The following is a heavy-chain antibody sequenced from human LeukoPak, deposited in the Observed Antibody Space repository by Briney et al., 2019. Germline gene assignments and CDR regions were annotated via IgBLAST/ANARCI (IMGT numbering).Heavy chain of an antibody. CDR3: ARSSRGVQGVITPPKY. J-gene: IGHJ4*02. V-gene: IGHV3-23*01. Sequence: GGSLRLSCTASGFTFSSYAMSWVRQAPGKGLEWVSAISGSGGSTYYADSVKGRFTISRDNSKNTLYLQMNSLRAEDTAVYYCARSSRGVQGVITPPKYWGQGTLVTVST. CDR2: ISGSGGST. CDR1: GFTFSSYA. D-gene: IGHD3-10*01.